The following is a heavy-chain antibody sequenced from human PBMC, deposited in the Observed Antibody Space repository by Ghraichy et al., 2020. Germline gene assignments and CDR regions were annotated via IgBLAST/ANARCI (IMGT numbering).Heavy chain of an antibody. J-gene: IGHJ4*02. Sequence: GGSLRLSCAASGFTFSTYAMSWVRQAPGKGLEWVSAISGTGDNTYYADSVKGRFTISRDNSKNRLYLQMNSLRAEDTAVYYCAKGKTYSVYDPNDYWGQGTLVTVSS. CDR1: GFTFSTYA. D-gene: IGHD5/OR15-5a*01. V-gene: IGHV3-23*01. CDR2: ISGTGDNT. CDR3: AKGKTYSVYDPNDY.